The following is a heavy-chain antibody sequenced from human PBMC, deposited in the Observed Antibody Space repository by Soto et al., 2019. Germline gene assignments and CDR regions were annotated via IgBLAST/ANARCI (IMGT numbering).Heavy chain of an antibody. V-gene: IGHV3-21*01. CDR1: GFTFSSYS. J-gene: IGHJ6*02. D-gene: IGHD2-2*01. CDR3: ARDRKRDQLLSGHYDDYGMDV. Sequence: EVQLVESGGGLVKPGGSLRLSCAASGFTFSSYSMNWVRQAPGKGLEWVSSISSSSSYIYYADSVKGRFTISRDNAKNSLSLQMNSLRAEDTAVYYCARDRKRDQLLSGHYDDYGMDVWGQGTTVTVAS. CDR2: ISSSSSYI.